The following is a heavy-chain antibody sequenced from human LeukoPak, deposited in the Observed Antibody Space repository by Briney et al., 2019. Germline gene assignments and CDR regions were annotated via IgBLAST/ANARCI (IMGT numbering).Heavy chain of an antibody. D-gene: IGHD1-26*01. J-gene: IGHJ4*02. CDR2: IFSST. V-gene: IGHV3-53*01. CDR3: AKRGAEVGTTVAPGDY. CDR1: GFTVSSNS. Sequence: QPGGSLRLSCTVSGFTVSSNSMSWVRQAPGKGLEWVSFIFSSTHYSDSVKGQFTISRDNSKNTLYLQMNSLRAEDTAIYYCAKRGAEVGTTVAPGDYWGQGTLVTVSS.